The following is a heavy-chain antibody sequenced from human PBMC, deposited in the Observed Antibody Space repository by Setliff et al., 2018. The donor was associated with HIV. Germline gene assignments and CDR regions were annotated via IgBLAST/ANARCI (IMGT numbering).Heavy chain of an antibody. CDR1: GGSMGSHY. Sequence: PSETLSLTCVISGGSMGSHYWSWIRQSPGKGLEWIGYMYYSGNTNYNPSLKSRVTISIDTSRDQFSLQLTSVTAADTAGYYCARAPPGIQNDAFDVWGQGTMVTVSS. CDR2: MYYSGNT. J-gene: IGHJ3*01. V-gene: IGHV4-59*11. CDR3: ARAPPGIQNDAFDV.